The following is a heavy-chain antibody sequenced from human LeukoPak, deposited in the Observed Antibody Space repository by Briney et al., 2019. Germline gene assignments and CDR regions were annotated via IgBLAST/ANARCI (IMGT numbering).Heavy chain of an antibody. CDR1: GFTFSSYA. D-gene: IGHD2-2*01. CDR2: ISGSGGST. J-gene: IGHJ4*02. V-gene: IGHV3-23*01. Sequence: GGSLRLSRAASGFTFSSYAMSWVRQAPGKGLEWVSAISGSGGSTYYADSVKGRFTTSRDNSKNTLYLQMNSLRAEDTAVYYCAKDLGPRSFIVVVPAAITFDYWGQGTLVTVSS. CDR3: AKDLGPRSFIVVVPAAITFDY.